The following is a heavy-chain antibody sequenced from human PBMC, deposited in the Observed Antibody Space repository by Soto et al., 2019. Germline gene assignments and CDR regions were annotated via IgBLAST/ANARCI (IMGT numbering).Heavy chain of an antibody. J-gene: IGHJ4*02. V-gene: IGHV4-30-4*01. CDR2: IYYSGST. Sequence: QVQLQESGPGLVKPSQTLSLTCTVSGGSISSGDYYWSWIRQPPGKGLEGIGYIYYSGSTSYNPSLKSRITVSVDTSKNQFSLKLTSVTAADTAVYYCARGYAAAAIKVWGQGTLVTVSS. CDR3: ARGYAAAAIKV. CDR1: GGSISSGDYY. D-gene: IGHD2-2*01.